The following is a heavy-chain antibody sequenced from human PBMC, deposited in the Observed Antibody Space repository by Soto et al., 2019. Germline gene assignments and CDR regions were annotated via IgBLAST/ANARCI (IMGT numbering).Heavy chain of an antibody. Sequence: SVKVSCKASGFTFTSSAVQWVRQARGQRLEWIGWIVVGSGNTNYAQKFQERVTITRDMSTSTAYMELSSLRSEDTAVYYCAAGTFFGVVIIPYYYGMDVWGQGTTVTVSS. D-gene: IGHD3-3*01. V-gene: IGHV1-58*01. CDR3: AAGTFFGVVIIPYYYGMDV. CDR2: IVVGSGNT. CDR1: GFTFTSSA. J-gene: IGHJ6*02.